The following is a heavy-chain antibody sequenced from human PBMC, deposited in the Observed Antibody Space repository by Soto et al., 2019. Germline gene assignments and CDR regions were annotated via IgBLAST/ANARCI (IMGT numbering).Heavy chain of an antibody. CDR2: MNPNSGNT. J-gene: IGHJ4*02. D-gene: IGHD3-22*01. V-gene: IGHV1-8*01. CDR3: ARGLLYRDYDNGGHSDY. Sequence: QVQLVQSGAEVKKPGASVKVSCKASGYTFTSYDINWVRQATGQGLEWMGWMNPNSGNTGYAQKLQGRVTMTADTSTSTANMKLRSLRSDDTAVYYCARGLLYRDYDNGGHSDYWGQGTLVTVSS. CDR1: GYTFTSYD.